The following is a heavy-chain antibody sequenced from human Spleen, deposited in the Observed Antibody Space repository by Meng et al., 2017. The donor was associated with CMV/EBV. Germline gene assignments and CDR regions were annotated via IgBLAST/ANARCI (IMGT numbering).Heavy chain of an antibody. Sequence: GYDINWVRQATGQGLEWMGWINPETGDANYAQKFQGRVTMTRDTFITTAYMEVSRLTSDDTAVYYCARERYLVPAASPDYYYGMDVWGQGTTVTVSS. V-gene: IGHV1-2*02. D-gene: IGHD2-2*01. CDR1: GYD. CDR2: INPETGDA. J-gene: IGHJ6*02. CDR3: ARERYLVPAASPDYYYGMDV.